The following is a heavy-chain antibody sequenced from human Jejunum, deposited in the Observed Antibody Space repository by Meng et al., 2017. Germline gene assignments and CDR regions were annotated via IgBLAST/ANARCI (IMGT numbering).Heavy chain of an antibody. CDR1: GGSVSSSNW. CDR3: AGKGVHVAAMY. V-gene: IGHV4-4*02. Sequence: QLHLQGSGPGLGKPSGTLSLTCSVSGGSVSSSNWWSWVRQTPGKGLEWIAEIYHGGTTYYNPSLKSRVTISLDTSKNQFSLNLRSVTAADTAVYYCAGKGVHVAAMYWGQGTLVTVSS. D-gene: IGHD1-1*01. J-gene: IGHJ1*01. CDR2: IYHGGTT.